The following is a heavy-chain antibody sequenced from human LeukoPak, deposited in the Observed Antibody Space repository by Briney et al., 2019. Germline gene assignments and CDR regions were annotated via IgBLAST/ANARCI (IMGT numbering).Heavy chain of an antibody. CDR1: GGSISSYY. CDR2: IHNSGST. CDR3: ARAGGSYYSGWEFDS. Sequence: SETLSLTCTVSGGSISSYYWSWIRQPAGKGLEWIGRIHNSGSTNYNPSLKSRVTISVDTSKKQFSLKLTSVTAADTAVYYCARAGGSYYSGWEFDSWGQGTLVTVSS. D-gene: IGHD2-15*01. V-gene: IGHV4-4*07. J-gene: IGHJ4*02.